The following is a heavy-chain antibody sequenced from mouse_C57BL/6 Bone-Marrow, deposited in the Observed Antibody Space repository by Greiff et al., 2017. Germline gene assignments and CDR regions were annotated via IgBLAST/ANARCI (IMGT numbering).Heavy chain of an antibody. D-gene: IGHD2-1*01. CDR2: INPDSSTI. J-gene: IGHJ3*01. CDR3: AGHLLRAWFAY. Sequence: PAPGIDFSRYWMSWVRRAPGKGLEWIGEINPDSSTINYAPSLKDKFIISRDNAKNTLYLQMSKVRSEDTALYYCAGHLLRAWFAYWGQGTLVTVSA. V-gene: IGHV4-1*01. CDR1: GIDFSRYW.